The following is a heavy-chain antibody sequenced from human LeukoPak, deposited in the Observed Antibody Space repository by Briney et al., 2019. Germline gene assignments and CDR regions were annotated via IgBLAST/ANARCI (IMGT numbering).Heavy chain of an antibody. V-gene: IGHV3-74*01. J-gene: IGHJ5*02. CDR3: ARDLGQYYDTSDNWFDP. CDR1: GFTFNNHA. Sequence: PGGSLRLSCIASGFTFNNHAMNWVRQAPGKGLEWVSRINSDGINTSYADSVKGRFTISRDNAKNTLNLQMNSLRAEDTAVYYCARDLGQYYDTSDNWFDPWGQGTLVTVSS. D-gene: IGHD3-22*01. CDR2: INSDGINT.